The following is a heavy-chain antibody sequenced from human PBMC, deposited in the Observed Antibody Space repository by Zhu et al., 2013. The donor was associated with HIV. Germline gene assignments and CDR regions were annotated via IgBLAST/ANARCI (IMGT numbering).Heavy chain of an antibody. D-gene: IGHD3-3*01. V-gene: IGHV4-34*01. Sequence: QVQLQQWGAGLLKPSETLSLTCAVYGGSFSGYYWSWIRQPPGKGLEWIGEINHSGSTNYNPSLKSRVTISVDTSKNQFSLKLSSVTAADTAVYYCARSKPQNYDFWSGPGLGRRSYFDYWGQGTLVTVSS. CDR2: INHSGST. CDR3: ARSKPQNYDFWSGPGLGRRSYFDY. CDR1: GGSFSGYY. J-gene: IGHJ4*02.